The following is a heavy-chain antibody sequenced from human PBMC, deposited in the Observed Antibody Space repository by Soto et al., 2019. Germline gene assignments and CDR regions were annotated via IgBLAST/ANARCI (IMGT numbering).Heavy chain of an antibody. CDR3: VRQETLAGRPRWLYP. Sequence: GESLKISCKSSGYRFTSYWIAWVRQMPGKGLEWMGIIYPGDPDTRYSPSFQGQVTISADKYISTAYLQWRTLKASDTATYYCVRQETLAGRPRWLYPWGQGTLVTVSS. J-gene: IGHJ5*02. D-gene: IGHD6-6*01. CDR1: GYRFTSYW. V-gene: IGHV5-51*01. CDR2: IYPGDPDT.